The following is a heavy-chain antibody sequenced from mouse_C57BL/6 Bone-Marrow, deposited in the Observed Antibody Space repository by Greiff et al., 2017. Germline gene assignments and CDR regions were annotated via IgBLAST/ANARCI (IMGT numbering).Heavy chain of an antibody. J-gene: IGHJ4*01. CDR3: ARQGSYYYGSSSSYAMDY. Sequence: VQLQQSGPELVKPGASVKIPCKASGYTFTDYNMDWVKQSHGKSLEWIGDINPNNGGTIYNQKFKGKATLTVDKSSSTAYMELRSLTSEDTAVYYCARQGSYYYGSSSSYAMDYWGQGTSVTVSS. CDR1: GYTFTDYN. V-gene: IGHV1-18*01. D-gene: IGHD1-1*01. CDR2: INPNNGGT.